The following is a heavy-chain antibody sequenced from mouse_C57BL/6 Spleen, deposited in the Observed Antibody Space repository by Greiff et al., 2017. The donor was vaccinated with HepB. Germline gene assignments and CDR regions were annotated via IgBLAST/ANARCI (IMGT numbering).Heavy chain of an antibody. CDR1: GFTFSDYG. V-gene: IGHV5-17*01. J-gene: IGHJ2*01. CDR3: ARRYDYEGYYFDY. CDR2: ISSGSSTI. Sequence: EVKLQESGGGLVKPGGSLKLSCAASGFTFSDYGMHWVRQAPEKGLEWVAYISSGSSTIYYADTVKGRFTISRDNAKNTLFLQMTSLRSEDTAMYYCARRYDYEGYYFDYWGQGTTLTVSS. D-gene: IGHD2-4*01.